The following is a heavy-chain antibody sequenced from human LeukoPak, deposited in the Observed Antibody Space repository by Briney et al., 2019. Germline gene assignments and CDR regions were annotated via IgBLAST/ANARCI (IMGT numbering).Heavy chain of an antibody. CDR2: ISSSSTYI. V-gene: IGHV3-21*01. CDR1: GITFSSYN. CDR3: HGYRSGATCSNFDY. D-gene: IGHD2-15*01. J-gene: IGHJ4*02. Sequence: GGSLRLSCVASGITFSSYNMKWVRQAPGKGLEWISSISSSSTYIYYADSMKGRFIISRDNAKNSLYLQMNSLTAEDTAVYYCHGYRSGATCSNFDYWGQGTLVTVSS.